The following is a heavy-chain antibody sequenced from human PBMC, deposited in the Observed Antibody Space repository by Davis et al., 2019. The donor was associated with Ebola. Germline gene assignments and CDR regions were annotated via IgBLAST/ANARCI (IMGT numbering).Heavy chain of an antibody. CDR1: GYTFTAYS. J-gene: IGHJ4*02. Sequence: ASVKVSCKTSGYTFTAYSIDWVRQAPGQGLEWMGRINSYTADAEYDQNFQGRITMTRDTSISTAYVELSGLTSDDTAVYYCARACGGGSCFSPDFWGQGTLVTVSS. D-gene: IGHD2-15*01. CDR3: ARACGGGSCFSPDF. CDR2: INSYTADA. V-gene: IGHV1-2*06.